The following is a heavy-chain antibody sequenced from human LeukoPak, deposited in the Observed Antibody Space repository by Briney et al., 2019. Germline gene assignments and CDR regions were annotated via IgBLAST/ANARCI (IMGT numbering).Heavy chain of an antibody. CDR1: GGSISSSNW. CDR3: AREIVVVPAAYDY. V-gene: IGHV4-4*02. D-gene: IGHD2-2*01. Sequence: SETLSLTCAVSGGSISSSNWWSWVRQPPGKGLEWIGSIYHSGSTYYNPSLKSRVTISVDTSKNQFSLKLSSVTAADTAVYYCAREIVVVPAAYDYWGQGTLVTVSS. CDR2: IYHSGST. J-gene: IGHJ4*02.